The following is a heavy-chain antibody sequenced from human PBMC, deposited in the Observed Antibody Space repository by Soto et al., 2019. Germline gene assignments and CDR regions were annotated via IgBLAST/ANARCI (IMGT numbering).Heavy chain of an antibody. CDR1: GITFSRYA. Sequence: GGSLRLSCGDSGITFSRYAMTWVRQTPGKGLEWVSAINNRGDETFYADSVKGRFTISRDNSKNTLYLQMNSLRAEDTAVYYCAKCGYYYALDAFDIWGQGTMVTVSS. CDR3: AKCGYYYALDAFDI. D-gene: IGHD1-26*01. CDR2: INNRGDET. J-gene: IGHJ3*02. V-gene: IGHV3-23*01.